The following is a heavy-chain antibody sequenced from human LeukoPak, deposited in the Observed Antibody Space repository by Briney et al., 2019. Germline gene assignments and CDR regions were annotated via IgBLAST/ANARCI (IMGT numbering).Heavy chain of an antibody. CDR1: GGSISSGGYY. V-gene: IGHV4-31*03. CDR3: VGDRWLGYYYGMYV. CDR2: IYYSGST. Sequence: PSETLSLTCTVSGGSISSGGYYWSWIRQHPGKGLEWIGYIYYSGSTYYNPSLKSRVTISVDTSKNQFSLKLSSVTAADTAVYYCVGDRWLGYYYGMYVWGQGTTVTVSS. J-gene: IGHJ6*02. D-gene: IGHD6-19*01.